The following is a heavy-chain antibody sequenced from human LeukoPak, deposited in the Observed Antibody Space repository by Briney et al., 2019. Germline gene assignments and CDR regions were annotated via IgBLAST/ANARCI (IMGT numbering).Heavy chain of an antibody. V-gene: IGHV1-46*01. CDR1: GYPFTSYH. J-gene: IGHJ4*02. CDR3: ARDSGDWSVDY. Sequence: ASDPVSCKTSGYPFTSYHMHWVRQAPGQGLEWMGIIKPIDDTTSFTQMLQGRLTMTRDTATSAVFMELTSLRSEDTALYYCARDSGDWSVDYWGQGTLV. D-gene: IGHD2-21*02. CDR2: IKPIDDTT.